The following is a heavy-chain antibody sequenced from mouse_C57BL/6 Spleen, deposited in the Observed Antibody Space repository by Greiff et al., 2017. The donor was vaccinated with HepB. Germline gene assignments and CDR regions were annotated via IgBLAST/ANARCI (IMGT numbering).Heavy chain of an antibody. CDR1: GFTFSSYA. CDR2: ISSGGDYI. Sequence: EVQLVESGEGLVKPGGSLKLSCAASGFTFSSYAMSWVRQTPEKRLEWVAYISSGGDYIYYADTVKGRFTISRDNARNTLYLQMSSLKSEDTAMYYCTRDGSITTVVAPYYAMDYWGQGTSVTVSS. CDR3: TRDGSITTVVAPYYAMDY. V-gene: IGHV5-9-1*02. J-gene: IGHJ4*01. D-gene: IGHD1-1*01.